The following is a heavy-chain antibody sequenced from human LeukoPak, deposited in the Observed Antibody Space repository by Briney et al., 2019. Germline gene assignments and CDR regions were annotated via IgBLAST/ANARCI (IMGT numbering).Heavy chain of an antibody. Sequence: GASVKVSCKASGYTFTGYYMHWVRQAPGQGLEWMGWINPNSGGTNYAQKFQGRVTMTRDTSISTAYMELSRLRSDDTAVYYCARETSGYSSSWYSNNWFDPWGQGTLVTVSS. V-gene: IGHV1-2*02. CDR2: INPNSGGT. J-gene: IGHJ5*02. D-gene: IGHD6-13*01. CDR3: ARETSGYSSSWYSNNWFDP. CDR1: GYTFTGYY.